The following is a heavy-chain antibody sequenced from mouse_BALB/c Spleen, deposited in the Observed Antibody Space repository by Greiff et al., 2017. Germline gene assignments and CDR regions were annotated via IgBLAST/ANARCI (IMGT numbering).Heavy chain of an antibody. V-gene: IGHV5-9-4*01. CDR1: GFTFSSYA. J-gene: IGHJ4*01. D-gene: IGHD6-1*01. CDR2: ISSGGSYT. Sequence: EVHLVESGGGLVKPGGSLKLSCAASGFTFSSYAMSWVRQSPEKRLEWVAEISSGGSYTYYPDTVTGRFTISGDNAKNTLYLEMSSLRSEDTAMYYCARDGLLGAMDYWGQGTSVTVSS. CDR3: ARDGLLGAMDY.